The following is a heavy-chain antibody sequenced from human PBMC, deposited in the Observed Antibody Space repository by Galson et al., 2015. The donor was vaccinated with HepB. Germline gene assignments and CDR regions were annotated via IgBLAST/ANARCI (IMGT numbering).Heavy chain of an antibody. J-gene: IGHJ4*02. V-gene: IGHV3-30*18. CDR3: AKVESAAVRGPFDY. CDR1: GFTFSSYG. D-gene: IGHD2-2*01. Sequence: SLRLSCAASGFTFSSYGMHWVRQAPGKGLEWVAVISYDGSNKYYADSVKGRFTISRDNSKNTLYLQMNSLRAEDTAVYYCAKVESAAVRGPFDYWGQGTLVTVSS. CDR2: ISYDGSNK.